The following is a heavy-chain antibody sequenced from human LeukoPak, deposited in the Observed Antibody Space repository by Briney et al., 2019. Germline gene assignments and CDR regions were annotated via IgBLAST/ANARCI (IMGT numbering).Heavy chain of an antibody. D-gene: IGHD2-21*01. CDR3: AKDSYGKGDF. Sequence: PGGSLRLSCAASGFTFSYHWMTWVRQAPGKGLGWVANIKNDGAVKNYVDSVKGRFTISRDDAKNSLYLQMNSLRAEDTAVYYCAKDSYGKGDFWGQGVLVTVSS. V-gene: IGHV3-7*01. J-gene: IGHJ4*02. CDR2: IKNDGAVK. CDR1: GFTFSYHW.